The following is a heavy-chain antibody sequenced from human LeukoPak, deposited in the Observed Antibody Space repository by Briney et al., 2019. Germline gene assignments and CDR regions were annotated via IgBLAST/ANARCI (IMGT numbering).Heavy chain of an antibody. V-gene: IGHV4-59*01. Sequence: PSQTLSLTCTVSGGSISSYYWSWIRQPPGKGLEWIGYIYYSGSTNYNPSLKSRVTISVDTSKNQFSLKLSSVTAADTAVYYCARDLRGYSSGWYAFDIWGQGTMVTVSS. CDR1: GGSISSYY. D-gene: IGHD6-19*01. J-gene: IGHJ3*02. CDR2: IYYSGST. CDR3: ARDLRGYSSGWYAFDI.